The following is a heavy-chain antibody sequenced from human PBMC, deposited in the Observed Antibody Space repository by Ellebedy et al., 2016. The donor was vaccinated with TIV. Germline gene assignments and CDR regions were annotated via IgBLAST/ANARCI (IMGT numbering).Heavy chain of an antibody. CDR1: GFSVSHNF. CDR2: IYSGGST. D-gene: IGHD1-1*01. V-gene: IGHV3-53*01. J-gene: IGHJ4*02. Sequence: PGGSLRLSCAASGFSVSHNFMTWVRHAPGKGLEWVSLIYSGGSTSYADSVKGRFTISRDNSRNTLYLQMNSLRAEDTAVYYCARKTDTTGSGDYWGQGTLVTVSS. CDR3: ARKTDTTGSGDY.